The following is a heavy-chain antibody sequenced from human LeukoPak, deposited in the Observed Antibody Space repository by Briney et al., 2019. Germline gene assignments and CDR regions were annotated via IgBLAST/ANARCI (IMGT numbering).Heavy chain of an antibody. Sequence: PSETLSFTCTVSGGSISSSSYYWGWIRQPPGKGLEWIGSIYYSGSTYYNPSLKSRVTISVDTSKNQFSLKLSSVTAADTAVYYCAITGTRLRWLDYWGQGTLVTVSS. CDR1: GGSISSSSYY. CDR2: IYYSGST. J-gene: IGHJ4*02. V-gene: IGHV4-39*07. D-gene: IGHD4-23*01. CDR3: AITGTRLRWLDY.